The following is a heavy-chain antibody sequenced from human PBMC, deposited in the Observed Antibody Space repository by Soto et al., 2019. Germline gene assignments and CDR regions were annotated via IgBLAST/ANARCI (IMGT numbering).Heavy chain of an antibody. J-gene: IGHJ6*02. CDR2: IYYSGST. D-gene: IGHD3-9*01. CDR1: GGSISSGGYY. V-gene: IGHV4-31*03. CDR3: ATYYDILTGYLPRSNHYYGMDV. Sequence: SETLSLTCTVSGGSISSGGYYWSWIRQHPGKGLEWIGYIYYSGSTYYNPSLKSRVTISVDTSKNQFSLKLSSVTAAETAVYYCATYYDILTGYLPRSNHYYGMDVWGQGTTVTVSS.